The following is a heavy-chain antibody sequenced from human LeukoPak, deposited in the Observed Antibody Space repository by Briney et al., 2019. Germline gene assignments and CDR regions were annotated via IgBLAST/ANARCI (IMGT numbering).Heavy chain of an antibody. CDR1: GGSISSYY. Sequence: SETLSLTCTVSGGSISSYYWSWIRQPAGKGLEWIGRIYTSGSTNYNPSLKSRVTISVDTSKNQFSLKLSSVTAADTAVYYCACSPPRWLQRGKYFDYWGQGTLVTVSS. D-gene: IGHD5-24*01. V-gene: IGHV4-4*07. CDR2: IYTSGST. J-gene: IGHJ4*02. CDR3: ACSPPRWLQRGKYFDY.